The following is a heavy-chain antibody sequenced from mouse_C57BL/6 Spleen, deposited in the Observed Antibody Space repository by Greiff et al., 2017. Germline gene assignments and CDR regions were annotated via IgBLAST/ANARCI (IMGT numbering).Heavy chain of an antibody. CDR2: ISSGGSYT. D-gene: IGHD1-1*01. V-gene: IGHV5-6*01. Sequence: EVQLVESGGDLVKPGGSLKLSCAASGFTFSSYGMSWVRQTPDKRLEGVATISSGGSYTYYPDSVKGRFTISRDNAKNTLYLQMSRLKSEDTAMYYCARQGITTVVADYWGQGTTLTVSS. J-gene: IGHJ2*01. CDR1: GFTFSSYG. CDR3: ARQGITTVVADY.